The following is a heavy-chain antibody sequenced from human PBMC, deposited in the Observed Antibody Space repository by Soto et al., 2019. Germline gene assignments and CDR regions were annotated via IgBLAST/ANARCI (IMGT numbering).Heavy chain of an antibody. CDR2: IHHTGNT. CDR3: GIVTSMVNHYFGIDV. D-gene: IGHD5-18*01. J-gene: IGHJ6*02. Sequence: QLQLQESGSGLVKPSQTLSLTCAVSGDSISSGGYSCSWIRQPPGKGLEWIGYIHHTGNTYYNPSLKSRVTISIDRSKNQFFLNLSSVTSADTAVYYCGIVTSMVNHYFGIDVWGQGTTVTVSS. V-gene: IGHV4-30-2*01. CDR1: GDSISSGGYS.